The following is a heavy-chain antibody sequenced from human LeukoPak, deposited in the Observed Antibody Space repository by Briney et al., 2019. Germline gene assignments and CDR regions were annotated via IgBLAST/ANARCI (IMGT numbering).Heavy chain of an antibody. CDR2: INHSGST. V-gene: IGHV4-34*01. Sequence: PSETLSLTCAVSGGSFSGYYWTWIRQPPGKGLEWIGEINHSGSTNYSPSLKSRVTISVDTSKNQFSLKLSSVTAADTAVYYCARAYTPFYCSGGSCSAYYFDYWGQGTLVTVSS. J-gene: IGHJ4*02. D-gene: IGHD2-15*01. CDR1: GGSFSGYY. CDR3: ARAYTPFYCSGGSCSAYYFDY.